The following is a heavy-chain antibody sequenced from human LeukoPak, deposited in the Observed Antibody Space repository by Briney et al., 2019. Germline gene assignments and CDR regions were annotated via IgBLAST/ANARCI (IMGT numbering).Heavy chain of an antibody. CDR1: GGSFSGYY. CDR2: INHSGST. D-gene: IGHD2-21*02. Sequence: SETLSLTCAVYGGSFSGYYWSWIRQPPGKGLEWIGEINHSGSTNYNPSLKSRVTISVDTSKNQFSLKLSSVTAADTAVYYCARARRWGVTAQPLCYWGQETLVTVSS. V-gene: IGHV4-34*01. J-gene: IGHJ4*02. CDR3: ARARRWGVTAQPLCY.